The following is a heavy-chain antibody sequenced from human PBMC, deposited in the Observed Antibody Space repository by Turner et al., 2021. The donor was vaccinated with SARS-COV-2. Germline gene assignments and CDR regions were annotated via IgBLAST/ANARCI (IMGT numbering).Heavy chain of an antibody. D-gene: IGHD6-19*01. J-gene: IGHJ6*02. CDR3: ARWGWLEYYHGMDV. CDR2: INQSGSTR. Sequence: EVQLVESGGGLVQPGGSLRLSCEASTFTFSNYEMNWVRQAPGKGLEWLSDINQSGSTRHYPDSVKGRFTISRDNAKSSLSLHMNSLKVEDTAVYYCARWGWLEYYHGMDVWGQGTTVIVSS. CDR1: TFTFSNYE. V-gene: IGHV3-48*03.